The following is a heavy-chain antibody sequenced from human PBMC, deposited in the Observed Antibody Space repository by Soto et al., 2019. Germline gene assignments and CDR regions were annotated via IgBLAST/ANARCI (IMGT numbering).Heavy chain of an antibody. CDR2: ISYDGSNK. CDR3: AKDGSEMATIYYFDY. D-gene: IGHD5-12*01. J-gene: IGHJ4*02. Sequence: GGSLRLSCAASGFTFSSYGMHWVRQAPGKGLEWVAVISYDGSNKYYADSVKGRFTISRDNSKNTLYLQMNSLRAEDTAVYYCAKDGSEMATIYYFDYWGQGTLVTVSS. V-gene: IGHV3-30*18. CDR1: GFTFSSYG.